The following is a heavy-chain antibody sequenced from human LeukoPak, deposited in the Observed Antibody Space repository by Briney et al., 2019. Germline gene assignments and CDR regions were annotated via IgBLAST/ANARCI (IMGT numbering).Heavy chain of an antibody. D-gene: IGHD1-26*01. J-gene: IGHJ4*02. Sequence: SETLSLTCTVSGGSISSYYCSWIRQPPGKGLEWIGYIYYSGSTNYNPSLKSRVTISVDTSKNQFSLKLSSVTAADTAVYYCARVGIVGATYPFDYWGQGTLVTVSS. V-gene: IGHV4-59*01. CDR1: GGSISSYY. CDR3: ARVGIVGATYPFDY. CDR2: IYYSGST.